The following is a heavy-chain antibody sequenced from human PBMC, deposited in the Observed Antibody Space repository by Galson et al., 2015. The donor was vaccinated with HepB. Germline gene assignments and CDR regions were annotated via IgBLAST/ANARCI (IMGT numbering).Heavy chain of an antibody. J-gene: IGHJ5*02. CDR3: ARAGIMGLLWFGDENPNWFDP. CDR1: GFTFSSYS. CDR2: ISSSSSTI. V-gene: IGHV3-48*01. D-gene: IGHD3-10*01. Sequence: LRLSCAASGFTFSSYSMNWVRQAPGKGLEWVSYISSSSSTIYYADSVKGRFTISRDNAKNSLYLQMNSLRAEDTAVYYCARAGIMGLLWFGDENPNWFDPWGQGTLVTVSS.